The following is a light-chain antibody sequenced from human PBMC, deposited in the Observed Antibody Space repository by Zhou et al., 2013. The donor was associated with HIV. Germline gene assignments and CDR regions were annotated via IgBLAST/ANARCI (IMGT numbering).Light chain of an antibody. Sequence: DIQMTQSPPSSVGDRVTISCRASQGIGTDLGWIQQKPGKAPKQSGVPSRFSGSGSGTEFTLTISSLQLEDFATYYCLQSNSFPQTFGQG. CDR3: LQSNSFPQT. CDR1: QGIGTD. J-gene: IGKJ1*01. V-gene: IGKV1-17*01.